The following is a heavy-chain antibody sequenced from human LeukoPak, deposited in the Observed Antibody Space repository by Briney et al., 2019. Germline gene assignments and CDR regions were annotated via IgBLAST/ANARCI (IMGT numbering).Heavy chain of an antibody. CDR1: GYTFTSYG. V-gene: IGHV1-18*01. D-gene: IGHD2-21*02. Sequence: ASVRVSCKASGYTFTSYGISWVRQAPGQGLEWMGWISAYNGNTNYAQKLQGRVTMTTDTSTSTAYMELRSLRSDDTAVYYCAIVVVTGGQNWFDPWGQGTLVTVSS. CDR3: AIVVVTGGQNWFDP. J-gene: IGHJ5*02. CDR2: ISAYNGNT.